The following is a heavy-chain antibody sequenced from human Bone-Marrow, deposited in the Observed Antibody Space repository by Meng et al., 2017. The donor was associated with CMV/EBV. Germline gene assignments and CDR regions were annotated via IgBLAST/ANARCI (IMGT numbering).Heavy chain of an antibody. Sequence: GGSLRLSCAASGFTVSSNYMSWVRQAPGKGLEWVSVIYSGGSTYYADSVKGRFTISRDNSRNTLYLRMNTLSVEDTAVYYCGKGLFDPFGQGTLVTVSS. V-gene: IGHV3-53*01. J-gene: IGHJ5*02. CDR3: GKGLFDP. CDR2: IYSGGST. CDR1: GFTVSSNY.